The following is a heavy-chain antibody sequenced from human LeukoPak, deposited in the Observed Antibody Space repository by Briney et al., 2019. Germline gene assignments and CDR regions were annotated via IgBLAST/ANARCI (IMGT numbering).Heavy chain of an antibody. CDR2: IRYDGTDN. V-gene: IGHV3-30*02. CDR3: ARTARHLDY. J-gene: IGHJ4*02. Sequence: PGGSLRLSCAASGFIFSNYGMHWARRAPGKGLEWVAFIRYDGTDNYYADSVRGRFTISRDNSKNTLYLQMNSLRAEDTAVYYCARTARHLDYWGQGTLVTVSS. CDR1: GFIFSNYG. D-gene: IGHD5-18*01.